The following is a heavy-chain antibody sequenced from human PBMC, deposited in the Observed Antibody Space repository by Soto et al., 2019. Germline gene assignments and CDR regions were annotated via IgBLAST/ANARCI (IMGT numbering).Heavy chain of an antibody. V-gene: IGHV5-51*01. D-gene: IGHD1-7*01. CDR2: IYPGDSDT. J-gene: IGHJ6*02. CDR1: GYSFTSYW. Sequence: PGESLKISCKGSGYSFTSYWIGWVRQMPGKGLEWMGIIYPGDSDTRYSPSFQGQVTISADKSISTAYLQWSSLKASDTAMYYCARHFDWNYNTLYYYGMDVWGQGTTVTVSS. CDR3: ARHFDWNYNTLYYYGMDV.